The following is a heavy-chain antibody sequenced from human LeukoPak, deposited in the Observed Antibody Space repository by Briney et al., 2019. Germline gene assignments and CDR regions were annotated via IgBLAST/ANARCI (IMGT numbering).Heavy chain of an antibody. CDR2: IYYSGST. D-gene: IGHD3-10*01. Sequence: SETLSLTCTVSGGSISSSSYYWGWIRQPPGKGLEWIGSIYYSGSTYHNPSLKSRVTISVDTSKNQFSLKLSSVTAADTAVYYCARDNYGSGSFWGQGTTVTVSS. CDR1: GGSISSSSYY. CDR3: ARDNYGSGSF. V-gene: IGHV4-39*07. J-gene: IGHJ6*02.